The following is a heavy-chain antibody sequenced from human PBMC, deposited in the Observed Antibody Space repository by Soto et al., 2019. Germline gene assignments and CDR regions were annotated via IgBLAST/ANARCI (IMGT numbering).Heavy chain of an antibody. CDR2: IYWDDDK. CDR3: AHRNWGTDAFDI. J-gene: IGHJ3*02. V-gene: IGHV2-5*02. Sequence: QITLKESGPTLVKPTQTLTLTCTFSGFSLSTSGVGVGWIRQPPGKALEWLALIYWDDDKRYSPSLKSRLTITKDTSKNQVVLTMTNIDPVDTATYYCAHRNWGTDAFDIWGQGTMVTVSS. CDR1: GFSLSTSGVG. D-gene: IGHD3-16*01.